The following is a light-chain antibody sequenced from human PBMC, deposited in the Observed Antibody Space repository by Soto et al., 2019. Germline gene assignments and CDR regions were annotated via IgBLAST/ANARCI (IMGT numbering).Light chain of an antibody. V-gene: IGLV4-69*01. CDR1: SGHSSYA. Sequence: QSVLTQSPSASASLGASVKLTCTLSSGHSSYAIAWHQQQPEKGPRYLMKLNSDGSHSKGDGIPDRFSGSSSGAERYLTISSLQSEDEADYYCQTWVTGGVFGGGTKLTVL. CDR2: LNSDGSH. J-gene: IGLJ2*01. CDR3: QTWVTGGV.